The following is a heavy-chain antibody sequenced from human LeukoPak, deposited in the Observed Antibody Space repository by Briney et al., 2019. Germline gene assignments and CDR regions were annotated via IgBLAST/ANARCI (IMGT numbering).Heavy chain of an antibody. D-gene: IGHD5-18*01. J-gene: IGHJ4*02. Sequence: GASVKVSCKASGYTFTSYGISWVRQAPGQGLEGMGWISAYNGNTNYAQKLQGRVTMTTDTSTSTAYMELRSLRSDDTAVYYCARGLRGYSYGSEDYWGQGTLVTVSS. CDR3: ARGLRGYSYGSEDY. CDR1: GYTFTSYG. V-gene: IGHV1-18*01. CDR2: ISAYNGNT.